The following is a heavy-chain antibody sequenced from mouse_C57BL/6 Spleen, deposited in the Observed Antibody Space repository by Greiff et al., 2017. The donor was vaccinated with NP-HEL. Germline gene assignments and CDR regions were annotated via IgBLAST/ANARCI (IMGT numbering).Heavy chain of an antibody. CDR2: IDPANGNT. CDR3: ARSDTTVVAGFDY. Sequence: DVKLQESVAELVRPGASVKLSCTASGFNIKNTYMHWVKQRPEQGLEWIGRIDPANGNTKYAPKFQGKATITADTSSNTAYLQLSSLTSEDTAIYYCARSDTTVVAGFDYWGQGTTLTVSS. V-gene: IGHV14-3*01. CDR1: GFNIKNTY. J-gene: IGHJ2*01. D-gene: IGHD1-1*01.